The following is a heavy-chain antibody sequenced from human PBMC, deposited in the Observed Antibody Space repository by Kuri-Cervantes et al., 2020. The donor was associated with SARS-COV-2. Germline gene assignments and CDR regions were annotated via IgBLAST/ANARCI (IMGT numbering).Heavy chain of an antibody. V-gene: IGHV1-69*13. J-gene: IGHJ5*02. CDR2: VIPIFGTA. D-gene: IGHD2-2*01. CDR1: GGTFSSYA. Sequence: SVKVSCKASGGTFSSYAISWVRQAPGQGLEWMGGVIPIFGTANYAQKFQGRVTITADESTSTAYMELSSLRSEDTAVYYCARGGCLVVPAANHWFDPWGQGTLVTVSS. CDR3: ARGGCLVVPAANHWFDP.